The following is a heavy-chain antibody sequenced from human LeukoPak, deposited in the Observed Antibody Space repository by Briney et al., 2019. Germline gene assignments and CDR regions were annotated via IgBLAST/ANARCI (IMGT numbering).Heavy chain of an antibody. V-gene: IGHV3-74*01. Sequence: GGSLSLSCAASGFTFNSYWMHWVRQAPGQGLVWVSRINSDGSTTNYADSVKGRFTISRDNAKNTPYLQMNSLRAEDTAVYYCTKNSDTSIYLRWFDPWGQGTLVTVSS. CDR3: TKNSDTSIYLRWFDP. CDR2: INSDGSTT. D-gene: IGHD3-22*01. CDR1: GFTFNSYW. J-gene: IGHJ5*02.